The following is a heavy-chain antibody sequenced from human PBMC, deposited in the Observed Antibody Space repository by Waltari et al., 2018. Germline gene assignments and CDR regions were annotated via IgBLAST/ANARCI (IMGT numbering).Heavy chain of an antibody. CDR2: IHHSGST. CDR1: GYSISTDYY. V-gene: IGHV4-38-2*01. CDR3: ARGQGY. J-gene: IGHJ4*02. Sequence: QVQLQASGPGLVKPSETLSLPCAVSGYSISTDYYWVWIRQPPGKGLEWIGNIHHSGSTYYNPSLKSRVSISLDTSKNQFSLELSSLTADDTAVYYCARGQGYWGQGTLVTVSS.